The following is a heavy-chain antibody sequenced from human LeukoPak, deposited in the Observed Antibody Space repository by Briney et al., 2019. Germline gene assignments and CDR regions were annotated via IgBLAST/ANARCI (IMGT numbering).Heavy chain of an antibody. V-gene: IGHV4-59*08. CDR2: ISYSGST. J-gene: IGHJ4*02. D-gene: IGHD2-15*01. Sequence: SETLSLTCSVSGGSISSYYWSWIRQPPGKGLEWIGYISYSGSTKYNPSLKSRDTISVDTSKNQFSLKVSSVTAADTAVYYCARLWSPMVEIDYWGQGTLVTVSS. CDR3: ARLWSPMVEIDY. CDR1: GGSISSYY.